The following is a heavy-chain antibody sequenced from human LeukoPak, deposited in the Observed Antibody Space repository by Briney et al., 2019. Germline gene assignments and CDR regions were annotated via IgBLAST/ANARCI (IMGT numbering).Heavy chain of an antibody. CDR1: GFTFSDYV. Sequence: GGSLRLSCTAPGFTFSDYVINWARKAQGKGLEWVSVISNADAYTSYTGSVKGRFTISRDNSKDTLYLQMNDLRAEDTAVYYCVKDGPITGIYLCAWGQGTLVTVSS. CDR3: VKDGPITGIYLCA. CDR2: ISNADAYT. D-gene: IGHD1-1*01. J-gene: IGHJ5*02. V-gene: IGHV3-23*01.